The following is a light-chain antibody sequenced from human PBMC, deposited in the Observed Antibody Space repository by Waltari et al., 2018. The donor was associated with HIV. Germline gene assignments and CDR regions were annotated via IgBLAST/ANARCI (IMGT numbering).Light chain of an antibody. CDR3: QSYDSSLSVWV. J-gene: IGLJ3*02. V-gene: IGLV1-40*01. CDR1: SSTIGAGSD. CDR2: GNS. Sequence: QSVLTPPPSVSGAPGQRVTISCTGTSSTIGAGSDVHWYQQLPGTAPKLLIYGNSNRPSGVPDRFSGSKSGTSASLAITGLLAEDEADYYCQSYDSSLSVWVFGGGTKLTVL.